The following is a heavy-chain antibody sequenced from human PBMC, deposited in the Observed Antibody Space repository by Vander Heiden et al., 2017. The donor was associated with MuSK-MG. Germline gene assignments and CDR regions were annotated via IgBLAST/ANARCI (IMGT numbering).Heavy chain of an antibody. J-gene: IGHJ3*02. CDR3: ARHRGYYDSSGPRPYAFDI. V-gene: IGHV4-38-2*01. CDR1: GYSISSGYY. D-gene: IGHD3-22*01. Sequence: QVQLQESGPGLVKPSETLSLTCAVSGYSISSGYYWGWIRQPPGKGLEWIGSIYHGGSTYYNPSLKGRVTISVDKAKNQFSLKLSSVTAADTAVYYCARHRGYYDSSGPRPYAFDIWGQGTMVTVSS. CDR2: IYHGGST.